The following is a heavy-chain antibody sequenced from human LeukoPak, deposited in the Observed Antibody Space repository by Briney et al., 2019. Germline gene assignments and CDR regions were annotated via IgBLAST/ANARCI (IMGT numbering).Heavy chain of an antibody. CDR1: GYSFTNYW. J-gene: IGHJ4*02. V-gene: IGHV5-51*01. Sequence: GESLKISFKGSGYSFTNYWIGWVRQMPGKGLEWMGIFYPGDSDTRYSPSFQGQVTISADKSISTAYLQWSSLKASDTAMYYCARHLRGSATYPIDHWGQGTLVTVSS. CDR3: ARHLRGSATYPIDH. D-gene: IGHD3-10*01. CDR2: FYPGDSDT.